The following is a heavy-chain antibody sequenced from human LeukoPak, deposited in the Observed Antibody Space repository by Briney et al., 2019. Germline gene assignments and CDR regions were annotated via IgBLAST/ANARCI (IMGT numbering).Heavy chain of an antibody. Sequence: GGSPRLSCAASGFTFSSYWMSWVRQAPGKGLECVANIKQDGGEKYYMDSVEGRFTISRDNAKNSLYLQMNSLRAADTAVYYSARLAGAVAGWFDYWGQGTLVTVSS. CDR1: GFTFSSYW. D-gene: IGHD6-19*01. V-gene: IGHV3-7*01. CDR2: IKQDGGEK. J-gene: IGHJ4*02. CDR3: ARLAGAVAGWFDY.